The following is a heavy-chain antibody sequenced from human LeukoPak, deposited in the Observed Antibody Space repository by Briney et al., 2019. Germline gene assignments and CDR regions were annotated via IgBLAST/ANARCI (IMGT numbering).Heavy chain of an antibody. J-gene: IGHJ4*02. CDR2: ISGDGGST. Sequence: GGSLRLSCAASGFTSSIYAMSWVRQAPGKGLEWVSLISGDGGSTYYADSVKGRFTISRDNSKNSLYLQMNSLRTEDTALYYCAKEHIAAAGTVDYWGQGTLVTVSS. D-gene: IGHD6-13*01. CDR3: AKEHIAAAGTVDY. CDR1: GFTSSIYA. V-gene: IGHV3-43*02.